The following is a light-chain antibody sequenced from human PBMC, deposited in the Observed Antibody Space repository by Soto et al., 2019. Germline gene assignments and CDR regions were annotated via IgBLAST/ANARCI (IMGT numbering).Light chain of an antibody. Sequence: EFVLTQSPDPLSLSPGERATLSCRASQSVNSNYLAWYQQKPGQAPRLLIYAASSRATGIPDRFSGSGSGTDFTLTVSRLEPEDFAVYYCQQYGSSPWTFGQGTKVEIK. V-gene: IGKV3-20*01. CDR2: AAS. J-gene: IGKJ1*01. CDR1: QSVNSNY. CDR3: QQYGSSPWT.